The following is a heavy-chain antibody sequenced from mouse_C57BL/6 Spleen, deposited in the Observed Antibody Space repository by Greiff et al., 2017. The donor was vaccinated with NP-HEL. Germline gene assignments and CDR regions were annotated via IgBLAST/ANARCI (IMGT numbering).Heavy chain of an antibody. Sequence: QVQLQQPGAELVRPGTSVKLSCKASGYTFTSYWMHWVKQRPGQGLEWIGVIDPSDSYTNYNQKFKGKATLTVDTSSSTAYMQLSSLTSEDSAVYYCARRDSGYFDYWGQGTTLTVSS. J-gene: IGHJ2*01. CDR2: IDPSDSYT. D-gene: IGHD3-2*02. CDR1: GYTFTSYW. CDR3: ARRDSGYFDY. V-gene: IGHV1-59*01.